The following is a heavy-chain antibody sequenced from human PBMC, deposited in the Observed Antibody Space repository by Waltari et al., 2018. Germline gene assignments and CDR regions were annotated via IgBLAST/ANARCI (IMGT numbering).Heavy chain of an antibody. J-gene: IGHJ1*01. CDR1: GFTFSNYG. Sequence: QVQLVESGGGVVQPGRSLRLSCEASGFTFSNYGMHWVRQAPGKGLEWVALISYDGNYKYYADSVKGRFTISRDDSKNTLYLQMNSLKAEDTAVYYCAKHRNNVGDLQHWGQGTLVTVSS. V-gene: IGHV3-30*18. D-gene: IGHD3-10*01. CDR2: ISYDGNYK. CDR3: AKHRNNVGDLQH.